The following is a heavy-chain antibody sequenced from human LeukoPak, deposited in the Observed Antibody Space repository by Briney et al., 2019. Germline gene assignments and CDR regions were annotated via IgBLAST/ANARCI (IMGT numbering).Heavy chain of an antibody. CDR2: IYYSGST. CDR3: ARGYSSSWYALYNWFDP. V-gene: IGHV4-59*01. D-gene: IGHD6-13*01. Sequence: PSETLSLTCTVSGGSISSYYWSWIRQPPGKGLEWIGYIYYSGSTNYNPSLKSRVTISVDTSKNQFSLKLSSVTAADTAVYYCARGYSSSWYALYNWFDPWGQGTLVTVSS. J-gene: IGHJ5*02. CDR1: GGSISSYY.